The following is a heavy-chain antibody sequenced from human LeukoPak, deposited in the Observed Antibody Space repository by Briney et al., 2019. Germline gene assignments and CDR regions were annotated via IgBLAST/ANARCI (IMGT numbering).Heavy chain of an antibody. CDR1: GFTFSSYG. V-gene: IGHV3-23*01. D-gene: IGHD3-10*01. J-gene: IGHJ6*03. CDR3: AKGSGSSYYYYYMDV. CDR2: ISGSGGST. Sequence: GGSLRLSCAASGFTFSSYGMSWVRQAPGKGLEWVSAISGSGGSTYYADSVKGRFTISRDNSKNTLYLQMNSLRAEDTAVYYCAKGSGSSYYYYYMDVWGKGTTVTISS.